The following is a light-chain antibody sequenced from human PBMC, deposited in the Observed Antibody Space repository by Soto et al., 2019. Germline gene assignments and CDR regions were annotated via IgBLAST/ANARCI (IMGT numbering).Light chain of an antibody. V-gene: IGLV1-44*01. CDR2: SNN. Sequence: QSVLTQPPSASGTPGQRVTISCSGSSSNIGGNAVNWYQQLPGTPPKLLIYSNNQRPSGVPDRFSGSKSSTSASLAISGLQSEDEADYYCAAWDDRLNGYVFGTGTKVTVL. J-gene: IGLJ1*01. CDR1: SSNIGGNA. CDR3: AAWDDRLNGYV.